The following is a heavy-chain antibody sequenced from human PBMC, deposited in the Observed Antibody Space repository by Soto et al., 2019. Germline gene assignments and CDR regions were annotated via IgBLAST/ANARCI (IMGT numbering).Heavy chain of an antibody. Sequence: GGSLRLSCVASGFTFNNAWMNWVRQAPGKGLEWVGRIKSKTDGGTTDYAALVKGRFTISRDDSKTTLYLQMNGLKAEDTAVYYCTTAENYYDSSSFDYWGQGTLVTVSS. J-gene: IGHJ4*02. CDR2: IKSKTDGGTT. CDR3: TTAENYYDSSSFDY. D-gene: IGHD3-22*01. V-gene: IGHV3-15*01. CDR1: GFTFNNAW.